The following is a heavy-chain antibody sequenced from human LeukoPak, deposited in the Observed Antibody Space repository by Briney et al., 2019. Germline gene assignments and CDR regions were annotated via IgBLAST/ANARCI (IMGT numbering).Heavy chain of an antibody. CDR3: AKEGPRYCSGGSCYYLDY. Sequence: GGSLRRSCAASGFTLSSYGMHWVRQAPGKGLEWVAVISYDGSNKYYADSVKGRFTISRDNSKNTLYLQMNSLRAEDTAVYYCAKEGPRYCSGGSCYYLDYWGQGTLVTVSS. J-gene: IGHJ4*02. D-gene: IGHD2-15*01. V-gene: IGHV3-30*18. CDR1: GFTLSSYG. CDR2: ISYDGSNK.